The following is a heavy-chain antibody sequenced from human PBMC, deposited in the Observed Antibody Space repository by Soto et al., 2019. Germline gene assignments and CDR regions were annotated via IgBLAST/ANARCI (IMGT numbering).Heavy chain of an antibody. J-gene: IGHJ4*02. D-gene: IGHD6-6*01. CDR3: AKHLTLYSTSSFGDY. Sequence: EVQLLESGGGLVQIGGSLRLSCAASGFTFSSYAMSWVRQTPGKGLEWVSVISGSGAATYYADSVKGRFTISRDNSKNTLYLQMNSLRAEDTAVYYCAKHLTLYSTSSFGDYWGQGTLVTVSS. CDR2: ISGSGAAT. V-gene: IGHV3-23*01. CDR1: GFTFSSYA.